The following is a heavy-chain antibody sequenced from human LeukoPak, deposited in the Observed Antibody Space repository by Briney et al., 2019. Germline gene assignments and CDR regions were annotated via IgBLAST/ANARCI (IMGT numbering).Heavy chain of an antibody. D-gene: IGHD2-2*01. J-gene: IGHJ6*03. CDR3: AREHRYCSSTSCPRYAYYYYYMDV. Sequence: ASVKVSYKASGYTFTSYGISWVRQAPGQGLEWMGCISAYNGNTNYAQKLQGRVTMTTDTSTSTAYMELRSLRSDDTAVYYCAREHRYCSSTSCPRYAYYYYYMDVWGKGTTVTVSS. V-gene: IGHV1-18*01. CDR1: GYTFTSYG. CDR2: ISAYNGNT.